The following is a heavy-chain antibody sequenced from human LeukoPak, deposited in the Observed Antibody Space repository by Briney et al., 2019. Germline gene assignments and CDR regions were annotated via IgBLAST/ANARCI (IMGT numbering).Heavy chain of an antibody. CDR3: AREISMTTVTTYAFDI. CDR2: VIPIFGTA. D-gene: IGHD4-11*01. J-gene: IGHJ3*02. Sequence: GASVKISCKASGGTFSSYAISWVRQAPGQGLEWMGGVIPIFGTANYAQKFQGRVTITADESTSTAYMELSSLRSEDTAVYYCAREISMTTVTTYAFDIWAKGQWSPSLQ. V-gene: IGHV1-69*13. CDR1: GGTFSSYA.